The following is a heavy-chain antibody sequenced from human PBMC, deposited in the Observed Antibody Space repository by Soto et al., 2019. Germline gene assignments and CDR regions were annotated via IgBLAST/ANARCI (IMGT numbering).Heavy chain of an antibody. CDR2: INAGNGNT. D-gene: IGHD2-15*01. CDR1: GYTFTSYA. CDR3: ARVPLGYCSGGSCPRWFDP. Sequence: ASVKVSCKASGYTFTSYATHWVRQAPGQRLEWMGWINAGNGNTKYSQKFQGRVTITRDTSASTAYMELSSLRSEDTAVYYCARVPLGYCSGGSCPRWFDPWGQGTLVTVSS. J-gene: IGHJ5*02. V-gene: IGHV1-3*01.